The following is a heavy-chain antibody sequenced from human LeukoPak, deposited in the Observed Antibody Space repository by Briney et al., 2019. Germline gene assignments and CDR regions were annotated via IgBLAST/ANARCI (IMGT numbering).Heavy chain of an antibody. CDR2: TSYDGSNK. CDR3: AKAKMVAADGYQYYYGMDV. D-gene: IGHD2-15*01. V-gene: IGHV3-30*18. Sequence: GRSLRLSGAASGFIFSNYGMHWVRQAPGKGLEWVAVTSYDGSNKHYADSVKGRFIISRDTAKNTLYLQMSSLRVEDTAVYYCAKAKMVAADGYQYYYGMDVWGKGTTVTVSS. J-gene: IGHJ6*04. CDR1: GFIFSNYG.